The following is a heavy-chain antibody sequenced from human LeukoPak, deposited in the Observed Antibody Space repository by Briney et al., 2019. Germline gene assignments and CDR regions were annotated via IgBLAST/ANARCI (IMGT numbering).Heavy chain of an antibody. CDR1: GFTFDDYT. V-gene: IGHV3-9*01. Sequence: QPGGSLRLSCAASGFTFDDYTMHWVRQAPGKGLVWVSSINWNGGSIGYADSVKGRFTISRGNAKNSLHLQMNSLRAEDTALYYCAKSRGVLSYEDPFFDYWGQGTLVTVSS. D-gene: IGHD5-12*01. J-gene: IGHJ4*02. CDR2: INWNGGSI. CDR3: AKSRGVLSYEDPFFDY.